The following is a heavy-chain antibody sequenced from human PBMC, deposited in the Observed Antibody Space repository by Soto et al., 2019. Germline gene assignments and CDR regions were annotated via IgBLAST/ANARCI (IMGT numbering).Heavy chain of an antibody. CDR3: ARSGAPLPLYYFDY. J-gene: IGHJ4*02. D-gene: IGHD1-26*01. CDR1: GYTFTGYY. Sequence: GASVKVSCKASGYTFTGYYMHWVRQAPGQGLEWMGWINPNSGGTNYAQKFQGWVTMTRDTSVSTAYMELSRLRSDDTAVYYCARSGAPLPLYYFDYWGQGTLVTVSS. CDR2: INPNSGGT. V-gene: IGHV1-2*04.